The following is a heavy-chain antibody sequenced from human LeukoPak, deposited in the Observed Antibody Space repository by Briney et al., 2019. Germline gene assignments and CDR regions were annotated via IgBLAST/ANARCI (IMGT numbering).Heavy chain of an antibody. CDR3: AKADCGGDCYLIDY. V-gene: IGHV3-43*01. D-gene: IGHD2-21*02. CDR2: ISRDGGII. Sequence: PGGSLRLSCAASRFTFNDYTMHWVRQVPGKRLEWVSLISRDGGIIYYADSVKGRFVISRDNSKNSLFLQMNSLRPEDTAFYYCAKADCGGDCYLIDYWAREPWSPSPQ. CDR1: RFTFNDYT. J-gene: IGHJ4*02.